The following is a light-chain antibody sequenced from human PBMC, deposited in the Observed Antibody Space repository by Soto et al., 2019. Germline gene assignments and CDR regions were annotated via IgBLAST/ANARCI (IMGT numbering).Light chain of an antibody. Sequence: QSALTQPPSASGSPGQSVTISCTGSSSDVGGYNYVSWYQQHPGKAPKLMIYEVSKRPSGVPDRLSGSKSGNTASLTVSGLQAEDEADYYCQTWGTGIQVFGGGTQLTVL. CDR2: EVS. CDR1: SSDVGGYNY. J-gene: IGLJ7*01. V-gene: IGLV2-8*01. CDR3: QTWGTGIQV.